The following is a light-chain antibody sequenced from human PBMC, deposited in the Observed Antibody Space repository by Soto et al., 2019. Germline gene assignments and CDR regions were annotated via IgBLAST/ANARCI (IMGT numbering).Light chain of an antibody. CDR2: GAS. CDR1: QSVGTR. J-gene: IGKJ5*01. V-gene: IGKV3-20*01. Sequence: EILLTQSPYTLSLSPGERATLSCRAAQSVGTRLAWYQHKTGQAPRLLISGASSRATGIPDRFTGSGSETSFTLTISRLEPEDFALYYCQHYQSGHPITFAQGTRLEIK. CDR3: QHYQSGHPIT.